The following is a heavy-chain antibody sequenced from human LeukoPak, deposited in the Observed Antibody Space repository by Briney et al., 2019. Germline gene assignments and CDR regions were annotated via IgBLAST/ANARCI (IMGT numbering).Heavy chain of an antibody. D-gene: IGHD2-21*01. CDR3: ARDALLGVRDYYFDY. CDR1: GGSISSSSYY. CDR2: IYYSGST. Sequence: PSETLSLTCTVSGGSISSSSYYWGWIRQPPGKGLEWIGSIYYSGSTYYNPSLKSRVTISVDTSKNQFSLKLSSVTAADTAVYYCARDALLGVRDYYFDYWGQGTLVTVSS. V-gene: IGHV4-39*07. J-gene: IGHJ4*02.